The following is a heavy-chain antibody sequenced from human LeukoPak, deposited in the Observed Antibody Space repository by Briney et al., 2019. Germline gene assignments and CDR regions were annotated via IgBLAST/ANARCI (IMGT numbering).Heavy chain of an antibody. CDR3: ARDYYGSGSYYNRLDY. D-gene: IGHD3-10*01. V-gene: IGHV4-59*12. J-gene: IGHJ4*02. Sequence: KPSETLSLTCTVSGGSISSYYWSWIRQPPGKGLEWIGEIYHSGSTNYNPSLKSRVTISVDKSNNQFSLRLSSVTAADTAVYYCARDYYGSGSYYNRLDYWGQGALVTVSS. CDR2: IYHSGST. CDR1: GGSISSYY.